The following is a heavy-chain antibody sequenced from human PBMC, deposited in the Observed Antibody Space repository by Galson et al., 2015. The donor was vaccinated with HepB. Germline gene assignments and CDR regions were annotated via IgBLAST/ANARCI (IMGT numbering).Heavy chain of an antibody. Sequence: SVKVSCKASGGTFSSYAISWVRQAPGQGLEWMGGIIPIFGTANYAQKFQGRVTITADKSTSTAYMKLSSLRSEDTAVYYCASPGYSYGQRVYCYYGMDVWGQGTTVTVSS. CDR3: ASPGYSYGQRVYCYYGMDV. CDR1: GGTFSSYA. J-gene: IGHJ6*02. CDR2: IIPIFGTA. D-gene: IGHD5-18*01. V-gene: IGHV1-69*06.